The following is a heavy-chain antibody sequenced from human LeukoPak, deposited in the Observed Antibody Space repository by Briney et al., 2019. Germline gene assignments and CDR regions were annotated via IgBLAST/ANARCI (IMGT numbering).Heavy chain of an antibody. Sequence: ASVKVSCKASRYTFTDYYMHWVRQAPGQGLEWMGWINPNSGGTNYAQKFQGRVTMTRDTSIRTAYMELSSLRSDDTAMYYCASGASAFDCWGQGTLVTVSS. V-gene: IGHV1-2*02. J-gene: IGHJ4*02. CDR2: INPNSGGT. D-gene: IGHD3-16*01. CDR1: RYTFTDYY. CDR3: ASGASAFDC.